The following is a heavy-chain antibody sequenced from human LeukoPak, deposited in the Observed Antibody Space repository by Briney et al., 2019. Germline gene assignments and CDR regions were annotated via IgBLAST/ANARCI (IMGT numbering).Heavy chain of an antibody. J-gene: IGHJ4*02. D-gene: IGHD6-19*01. V-gene: IGHV1-69*04. CDR3: AFSAGTPLDY. Sequence: SVKVSCKASGGTFSSYAISWVRQAPGQGLEWMGRIIPILGIANYAQKFQGRVTITADKSTSTAHMELSSLRSEDTAVYYCAFSAGTPLDYWGQGTLVTVSS. CDR1: GGTFSSYA. CDR2: IIPILGIA.